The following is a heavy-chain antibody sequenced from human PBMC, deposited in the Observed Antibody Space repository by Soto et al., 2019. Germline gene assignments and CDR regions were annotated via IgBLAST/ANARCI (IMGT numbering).Heavy chain of an antibody. D-gene: IGHD6-13*01. CDR1: GGTFSSYA. J-gene: IGHJ6*02. V-gene: IGHV1-69*06. CDR2: IIPIFGTA. Sequence: SVKVSCKASGGTFSSYAISWVRQAPGQGLEWMGGIIPIFGTANYAQKFQGRVTITADKSTSTAYMELSSLRSEDTGVYYCARQGGYSSSWYGGGMDVWGQGTTVTVSS. CDR3: ARQGGYSSSWYGGGMDV.